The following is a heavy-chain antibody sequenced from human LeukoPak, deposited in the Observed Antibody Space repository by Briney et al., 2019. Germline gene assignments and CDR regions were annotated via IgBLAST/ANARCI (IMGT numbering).Heavy chain of an antibody. CDR2: FDPEDGET. CDR1: GYTLTELS. CDR3: ATKGSSWYYYYYGMDV. V-gene: IGHV1-24*01. Sequence: ASVKVSCKVSGYTLTELSMHWVRQAPGKGLEWMGGFDPEDGETIYAQKFQGRVTMTEDTSTDTAHMELSSLRSEDTAVYYCATKGSSWYYYYYGMDVWGQGTTVTVSS. J-gene: IGHJ6*02. D-gene: IGHD6-13*01.